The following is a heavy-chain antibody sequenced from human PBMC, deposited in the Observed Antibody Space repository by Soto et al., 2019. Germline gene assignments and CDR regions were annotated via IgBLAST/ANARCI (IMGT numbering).Heavy chain of an antibody. V-gene: IGHV4-30-4*01. J-gene: IGHJ5*02. CDR3: ARDRSCGSWFDP. CDR2: IYYSENT. D-gene: IGHD2-15*01. Sequence: QVQLQESGPGLVKPSQTLSLTCTVSGASVSRGDYYWSWIRQPPGKGLEWIGYIYYSENTYYSPSLKSRVTISVDTSKNQFSLKLTSVTVADTAVYFCARDRSCGSWFDPWGQGILVTVSS. CDR1: GASVSRGDYY.